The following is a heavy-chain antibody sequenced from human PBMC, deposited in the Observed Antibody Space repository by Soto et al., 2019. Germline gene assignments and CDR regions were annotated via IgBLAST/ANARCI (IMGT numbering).Heavy chain of an antibody. J-gene: IGHJ4*02. CDR2: TIPNSGNT. Sequence: ASVKVSCKASGYTFTAYDINWVRQAAGQGLEWMGWTIPNSGNTGYPQKFQGRVTMTRNTSISTAYMELSSLTSEDTAMYYCTRSTPCPDFWGQGTLVTVSS. CDR1: GYTFTAYD. CDR3: TRSTPCPDF. V-gene: IGHV1-8*01. D-gene: IGHD2-2*01.